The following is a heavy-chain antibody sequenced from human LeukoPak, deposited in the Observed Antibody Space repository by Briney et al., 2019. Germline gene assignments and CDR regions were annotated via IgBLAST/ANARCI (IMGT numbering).Heavy chain of an antibody. CDR1: GGSVSDYY. D-gene: IGHD3-10*01. Sequence: SETLSLTCTISGGSVSDYYWSWIRQSPGKGLEWIGYIYHTGSTSYSPSLKSRVTISADTSQNQFSLKLSSVTAADTAVYYCARHVLLWFGESPYYFDYWGQGTLVTVSS. V-gene: IGHV4-59*02. CDR3: ARHVLLWFGESPYYFDY. J-gene: IGHJ4*02. CDR2: IYHTGST.